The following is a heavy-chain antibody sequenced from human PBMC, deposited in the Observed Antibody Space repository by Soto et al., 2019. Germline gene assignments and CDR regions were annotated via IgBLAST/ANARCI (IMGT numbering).Heavy chain of an antibody. CDR1: GGSISSDSYY. CDR2: ISYSGST. J-gene: IGHJ4*02. Sequence: PSETLSLTCTVSGGSISSDSYYWGWIRQSPEKGLEWIASISYSGSTYYNPTLKSRLIISVDTSKSQFSLKLSSVTAADTAVYYCARGRGRWLQSTFDYWGQGTLVTVSS. V-gene: IGHV4-39*01. D-gene: IGHD3-16*01. CDR3: ARGRGRWLQSTFDY.